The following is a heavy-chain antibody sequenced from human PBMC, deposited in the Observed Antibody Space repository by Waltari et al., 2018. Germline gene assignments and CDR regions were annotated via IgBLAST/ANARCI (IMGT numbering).Heavy chain of an antibody. J-gene: IGHJ4*02. Sequence: QLQLQESGSGLVKPSQTLSLTCAVSGGSISSGGYSWSWIRQPPGKGLEWIGYIYHSGSADYNPSLKSRVTISVDRSKNQFSLKLSSVTAADTAVYYCARGSITKTYYFDYWGQGTLVTVSS. CDR2: IYHSGSA. D-gene: IGHD2-2*01. CDR1: GGSISSGGYS. CDR3: ARGSITKTYYFDY. V-gene: IGHV4-30-2*01.